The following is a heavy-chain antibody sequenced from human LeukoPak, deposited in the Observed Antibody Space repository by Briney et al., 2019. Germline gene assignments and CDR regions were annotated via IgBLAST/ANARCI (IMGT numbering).Heavy chain of an antibody. V-gene: IGHV3-33*06. CDR2: IWNDGSNR. J-gene: IGHJ4*02. CDR1: GFTFSHYG. Sequence: GGSLRLSCVASGFTFSHYGMHWVRQAPGKGLEWVAVIWNDGSNRYYADSVKGRFTISRDNSKNTVYLQMNSLRAADASVYYCAKDAQRGFDYSNSLEYWGQGTLVTVSS. CDR3: AKDAQRGFDYSNSLEY. D-gene: IGHD4-11*01.